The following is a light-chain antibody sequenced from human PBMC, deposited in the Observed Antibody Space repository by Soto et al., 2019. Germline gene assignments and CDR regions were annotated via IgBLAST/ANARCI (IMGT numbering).Light chain of an antibody. CDR2: GAF. J-gene: IGKJ4*01. CDR1: QSVSSD. CDR3: QQYNDWPLT. V-gene: IGKV3-15*01. Sequence: EIVMTQSPATLSMFPGERATLSCRASQSVSSDLGWYQQKPGQAPRLLIHGAFIRAAGVPARFSGSGSGTEFTLTISSLHSEDSAVYYCQQYNDWPLTFGGGTKVEIQ.